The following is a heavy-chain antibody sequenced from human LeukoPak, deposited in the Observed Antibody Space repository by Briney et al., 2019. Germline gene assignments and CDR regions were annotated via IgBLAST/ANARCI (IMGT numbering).Heavy chain of an antibody. Sequence: SETLSLTCTVSDGSISSRYWSWIRQPPGKGLEWMAHIYYSGSIDYNPSLKGRATISIDTSQNQMSLRLSSVTAADTAVYYCARAGGVKTAALDLDYWGQGTLVTVSS. D-gene: IGHD6-25*01. V-gene: IGHV4-59*11. J-gene: IGHJ4*02. CDR2: IYYSGSI. CDR1: DGSISSRY. CDR3: ARAGGVKTAALDLDY.